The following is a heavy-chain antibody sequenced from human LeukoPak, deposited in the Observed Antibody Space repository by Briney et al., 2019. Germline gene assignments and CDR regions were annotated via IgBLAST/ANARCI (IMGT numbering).Heavy chain of an antibody. Sequence: GGSLRLSCAASGFTFGNFAMSWVRHAPEKGLEWVSTVKGGGAGAHYADSVKGRFTISRDNSRNTLYMEMNSLRAEDTAVYFCAKASASYVYDAFDIWGQGRKVTVSS. CDR2: VKGGGAGA. D-gene: IGHD5-18*01. CDR1: GFTFGNFA. J-gene: IGHJ3*02. V-gene: IGHV3-23*01. CDR3: AKASASYVYDAFDI.